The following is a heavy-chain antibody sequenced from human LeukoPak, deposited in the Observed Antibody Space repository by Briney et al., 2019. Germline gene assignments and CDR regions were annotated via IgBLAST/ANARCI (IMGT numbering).Heavy chain of an antibody. Sequence: SQTLSLTCTVSGGSISSGDYYWSWIRQPPGKGLEWIGCIYYSGSTYYNPSLKSRVTISVDTSKNQFSLKLSSVTAADTAVYYCARSHMVRGVIFHEIARFDPWGQGTLVTVSS. V-gene: IGHV4-30-4*01. J-gene: IGHJ5*02. D-gene: IGHD3-10*01. CDR1: GGSISSGDYY. CDR3: ARSHMVRGVIFHEIARFDP. CDR2: IYYSGST.